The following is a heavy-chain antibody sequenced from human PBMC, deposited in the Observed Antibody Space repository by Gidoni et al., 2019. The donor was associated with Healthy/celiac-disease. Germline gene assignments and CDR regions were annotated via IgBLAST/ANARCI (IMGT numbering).Heavy chain of an antibody. Sequence: QVQLVESGGGVVQPGRSLRLSCAASGFTFSSYGMHWVGQAPGKGLGWVAVIWYDGSNKYYADSVKGRFTISRDNSKNTLYLQMNSLRAEDTAVYYCARLGGAGYSSGWYSDYWGQGTLVTVSS. J-gene: IGHJ4*02. V-gene: IGHV3-33*01. CDR3: ARLGGAGYSSGWYSDY. CDR2: IWYDGSNK. D-gene: IGHD6-19*01. CDR1: GFTFSSYG.